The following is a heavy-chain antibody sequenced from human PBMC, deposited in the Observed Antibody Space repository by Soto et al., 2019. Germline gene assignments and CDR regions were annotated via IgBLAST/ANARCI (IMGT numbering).Heavy chain of an antibody. J-gene: IGHJ4*02. CDR2: INQSGGT. CDR3: ARVPPVVDAQYYFDY. Sequence: SETLSLTCAVYGGSFSGYYWTWIRRPPGKGLEWIGEINQSGGTNYNPSLKSRVIMSVDTSKNQFSLRLTSVTAADTAVYYCARVPPVVDAQYYFDYWGQGTLVTVPS. V-gene: IGHV4-34*01. D-gene: IGHD2-2*01. CDR1: GGSFSGYY.